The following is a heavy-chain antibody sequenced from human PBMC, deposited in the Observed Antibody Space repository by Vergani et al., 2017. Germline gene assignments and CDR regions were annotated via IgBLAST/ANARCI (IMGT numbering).Heavy chain of an antibody. CDR1: GFTFDDYA. CDR2: ISWNSGSV. J-gene: IGHJ3*02. D-gene: IGHD3-10*01. CDR3: AKSMDMVRGEAFDI. Sequence: EVQLVESGGGLIQPGRSLRLSCAASGFTFDDYAMHWVRQAPGKGLEWVSGISWNSGSVGYADSVKGRFTSSRDNAKNSLYLQMNSLRAEDTALYYCAKSMDMVRGEAFDIWGQGTMVTVSS. V-gene: IGHV3-9*01.